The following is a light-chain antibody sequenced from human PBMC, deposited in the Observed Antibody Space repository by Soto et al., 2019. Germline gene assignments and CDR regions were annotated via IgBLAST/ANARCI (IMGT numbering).Light chain of an antibody. CDR3: QQRSNWPSGT. J-gene: IGKJ1*01. Sequence: EIVLTQSPATLSLSPGERATLSCRASQSVSSYLAWYQQKPGQAPRLLIYDASNRATGIPARFSGSGSGTDFTLTISSLEPEDFAVYYCQQRSNWPSGTFGQGTKVE. V-gene: IGKV3-11*01. CDR2: DAS. CDR1: QSVSSY.